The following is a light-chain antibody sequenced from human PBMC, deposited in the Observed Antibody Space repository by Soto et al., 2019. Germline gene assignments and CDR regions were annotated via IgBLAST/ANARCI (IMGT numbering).Light chain of an antibody. CDR3: TSYTGSNTWV. Sequence: QSALTQPASVSGPPGQSITISCTGTRRDIGTYNYVAWYQQHPGKAPKLLISEVSNRPSGVSNRFSGSKSGNTASLTISGLQAEDEADFYCTSYTGSNTWVFGGGTKVTVL. J-gene: IGLJ3*02. CDR1: RRDIGTYNY. CDR2: EVS. V-gene: IGLV2-14*01.